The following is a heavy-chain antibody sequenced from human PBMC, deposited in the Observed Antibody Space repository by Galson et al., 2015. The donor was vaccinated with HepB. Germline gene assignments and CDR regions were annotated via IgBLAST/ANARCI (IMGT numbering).Heavy chain of an antibody. CDR1: GFTFSDYY. J-gene: IGHJ4*02. D-gene: IGHD6-19*01. V-gene: IGHV3-11*05. Sequence: SLRLSCAASGFTFSDYYMSWIRQAPGKGLEWVSYISSSSSYTNYADSVKGRFTISRDNAKNSLYLQMNSLRAEDTAVYYCARVRVAGTPFDYWGQGTLVTVSS. CDR2: ISSSSSYT. CDR3: ARVRVAGTPFDY.